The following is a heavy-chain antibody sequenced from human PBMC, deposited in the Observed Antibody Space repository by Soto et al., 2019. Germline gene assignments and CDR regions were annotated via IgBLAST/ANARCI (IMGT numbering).Heavy chain of an antibody. CDR2: IYYSGNT. D-gene: IGHD6-13*01. J-gene: IGHJ4*02. CDR1: GDSISSGDYY. V-gene: IGHV4-30-4*01. CDR3: ARDFKRYSSPRGLFEY. Sequence: SETLSLTCTVSGDSISSGDYYWSWIRQPPGKGLEWIGCIYYSGNTYYNPSLKRRFSVSVDTSKNQFSLQLSSVTVADTAVYYCARDFKRYSSPRGLFEYWGLGTLVTVSS.